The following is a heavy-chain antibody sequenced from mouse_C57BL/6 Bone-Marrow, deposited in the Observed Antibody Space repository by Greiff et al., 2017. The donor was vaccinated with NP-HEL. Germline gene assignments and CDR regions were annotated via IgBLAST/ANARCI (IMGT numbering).Heavy chain of an antibody. Sequence: EVKLVESGGGLVQPGGSLKLSCAASGFTFSDYYMYWVRQTPEKRLEWVAYISNGGGSTYYPDTVKGRFTISRDNAKNTLYLQMSRLKSEDTAMYYCARQGGYGNYDDVWGTGTTVTVSS. CDR3: ARQGGYGNYDDV. D-gene: IGHD2-1*01. CDR1: GFTFSDYY. J-gene: IGHJ1*03. CDR2: ISNGGGST. V-gene: IGHV5-12*01.